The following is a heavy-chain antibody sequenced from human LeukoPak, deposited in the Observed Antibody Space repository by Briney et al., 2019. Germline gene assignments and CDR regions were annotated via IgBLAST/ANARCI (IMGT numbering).Heavy chain of an antibody. CDR2: ISSSSSYI. D-gene: IGHD3/OR15-3a*01. CDR3: ARNYVTFGTGSDY. CDR1: GFTFSSYS. V-gene: IGHV3-21*01. Sequence: PGGSLRLSCAASGFTFSSYSMNWVRQAPGKGLEWVSSISSSSSYIYYADSVKGRFTISRDNAKNSLYLQMNSLRAEDTAVYYCARNYVTFGTGSDYWGQGTLVTVSS. J-gene: IGHJ4*02.